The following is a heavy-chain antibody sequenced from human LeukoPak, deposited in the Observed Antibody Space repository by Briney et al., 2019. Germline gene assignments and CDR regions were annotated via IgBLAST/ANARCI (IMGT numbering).Heavy chain of an antibody. CDR2: IKHSGST. Sequence: PSETLSLTCAVYGGSFSGYYWSWIRQPPGKGLEWIGEIKHSGSTNYKPSLKSRVTISVDTSKNQFSLKLSPVTAADTAVYYFARRRITMIVVGYNWFDPWGQGTLVTV. V-gene: IGHV4-34*01. J-gene: IGHJ5*02. CDR1: GGSFSGYY. D-gene: IGHD3-22*01. CDR3: ARRRITMIVVGYNWFDP.